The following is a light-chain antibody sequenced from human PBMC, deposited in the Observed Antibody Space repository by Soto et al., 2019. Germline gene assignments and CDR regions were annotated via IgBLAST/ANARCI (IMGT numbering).Light chain of an antibody. CDR1: SSNIGVGYA. J-gene: IGLJ1*01. CDR3: QSYDSSLSGYV. V-gene: IGLV1-40*01. CDR2: GNI. Sequence: QSVLTQPPSVSGAPGQRVTISCTGSSSNIGVGYAVHWYQQLPGTAPKLLIYGNINRPSGVPDRFSGSKSGTSASLAITGLQAEDEADYYCQSYDSSLSGYVFGTGTKVTVL.